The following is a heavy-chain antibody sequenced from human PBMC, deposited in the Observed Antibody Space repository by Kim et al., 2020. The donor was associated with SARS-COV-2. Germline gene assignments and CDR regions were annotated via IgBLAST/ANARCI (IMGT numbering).Heavy chain of an antibody. Sequence: GALRLSCAASGFTFSSYAMHWVRQAPGKGLEWVAVISYDGSNKYYADSVKGRFTISRDNSKNTLYLQMNSLRAEDTAVYYCAREYSTALLLWFGELHYNPVDCWGQGTLVTVSS. V-gene: IGHV3-30*04. CDR2: ISYDGSNK. J-gene: IGHJ4*02. D-gene: IGHD3-10*01. CDR3: AREYSTALLLWFGELHYNPVDC. CDR1: GFTFSSYA.